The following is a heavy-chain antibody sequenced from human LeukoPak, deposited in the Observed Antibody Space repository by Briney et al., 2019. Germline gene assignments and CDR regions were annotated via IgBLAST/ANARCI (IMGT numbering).Heavy chain of an antibody. CDR2: IYIGGST. CDR3: AKASEAVAGYFDY. J-gene: IGHJ4*02. Sequence: GGSLRLSCAASGFTVISNYMTWVRQAPGKGLEWVSVIYIGGSTDYADSVKGRFTISRDNAKNSLYLQMNSLRAEDTALYYCAKASEAVAGYFDYWGQGTLVTVSS. V-gene: IGHV3-53*05. D-gene: IGHD6-19*01. CDR1: GFTVISNY.